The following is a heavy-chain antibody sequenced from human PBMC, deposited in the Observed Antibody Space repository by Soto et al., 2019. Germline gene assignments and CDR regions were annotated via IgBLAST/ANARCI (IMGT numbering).Heavy chain of an antibody. Sequence: SETLSLTCTVSGSSISSTSHFWGWIRHHTGTGLAWIGTSYSTGSTYYNPSLKRRVTIAVGRSRNQCYLKLTSVPAADTAVYYGARLPRFYCGYFGLWGRGTLV. D-gene: IGHD1-26*01. CDR2: SYSTGST. V-gene: IGHV4-39*01. CDR1: GSSISSTSHF. CDR3: ARLPRFYCGYFGL. J-gene: IGHJ2*01.